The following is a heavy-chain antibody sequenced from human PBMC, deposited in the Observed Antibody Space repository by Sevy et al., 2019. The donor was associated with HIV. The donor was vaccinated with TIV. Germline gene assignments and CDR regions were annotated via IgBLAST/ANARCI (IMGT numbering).Heavy chain of an antibody. J-gene: IGHJ6*02. CDR1: GLTVSRKY. D-gene: IGHD1-26*01. V-gene: IGHV3-53*01. Sequence: GGSLRLSCAASGLTVSRKYMSWVRQAPGKGLEWVSVIYSGGSTYYADSVKGRFTISRDNSKNTMYLQMNSLRVEDTVVYYCARPVDDSGSYFRGMDVWGRGTTVTVSS. CDR3: ARPVDDSGSYFRGMDV. CDR2: IYSGGST.